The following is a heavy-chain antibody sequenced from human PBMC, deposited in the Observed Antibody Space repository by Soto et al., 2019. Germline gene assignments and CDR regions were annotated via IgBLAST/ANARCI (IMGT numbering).Heavy chain of an antibody. Sequence: QVQLVESGGGVVQPGRSLRLSCAASGFTFSSYGMHWVRQAPGKGLEWVAVIWYDGSNKYYADSVKGRFTISRDNSKNTLYLQMNSLRAEDTAVYYCAREGYYYDSSGYSYWYFDLWGRGTLVTVSS. CDR3: AREGYYYDSSGYSYWYFDL. D-gene: IGHD3-22*01. CDR1: GFTFSSYG. J-gene: IGHJ2*01. V-gene: IGHV3-33*01. CDR2: IWYDGSNK.